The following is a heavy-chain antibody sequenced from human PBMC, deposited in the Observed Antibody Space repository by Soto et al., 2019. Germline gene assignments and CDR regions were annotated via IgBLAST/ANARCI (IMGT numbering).Heavy chain of an antibody. CDR3: ARETMTPGAYYYGMDV. Sequence: EVQLVESGGGLVQPGGSLRLSCAASGFTFSSDSMNWVRQAPGKGLEWVSYISSSSSTIYYADSVKGRFTISRDNAKNSLYLQMNSLRDEDTAVYYCARETMTPGAYYYGMDVWGQGTTVTVSS. CDR2: ISSSSSTI. CDR1: GFTFSSDS. J-gene: IGHJ6*02. V-gene: IGHV3-48*02. D-gene: IGHD3-10*01.